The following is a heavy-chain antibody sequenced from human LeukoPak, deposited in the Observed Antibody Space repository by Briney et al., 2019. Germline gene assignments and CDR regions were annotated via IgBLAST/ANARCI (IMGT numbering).Heavy chain of an antibody. D-gene: IGHD6-19*01. CDR1: VGSISGYY. CDR3: ARRAVAENYFDY. CDR2: IYSSGST. V-gene: IGHV4-4*09. Sequence: SETLSLTCTVSVGSISGYYWSWIRQPPGKGLEWIGYIYSSGSTTYNSSLKSRVTISVDTSKDQFSLKLSSVTAADTAVYYCARRAVAENYFDYWGQGTLVTVSS. J-gene: IGHJ4*02.